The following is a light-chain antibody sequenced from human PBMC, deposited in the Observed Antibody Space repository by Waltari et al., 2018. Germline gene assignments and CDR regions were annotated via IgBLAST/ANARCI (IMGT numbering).Light chain of an antibody. J-gene: IGLJ3*02. Sequence: QSALPQPASVSGSPGQSIPLPCTGPSSELGYFNFVPWYHHHPGTAPNLMIYDVSNRPAVGSNRVSGSKSGDTASLTISGLQAEDEAECDCSSFTTRNTWVFGGGTKLTVL. CDR1: SSELGYFNF. CDR3: SSFTTRNTWV. CDR2: DVS. V-gene: IGLV2-14*03.